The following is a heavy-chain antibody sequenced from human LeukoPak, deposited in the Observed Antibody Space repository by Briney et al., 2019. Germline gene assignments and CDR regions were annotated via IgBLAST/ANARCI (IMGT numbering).Heavy chain of an antibody. D-gene: IGHD2-2*01. Sequence: GGSRRRSCAASGFTFRSYARHWVRQAPGKGLKWVAVISYDGSNKYYADSVKGRFTISRDNSKNTLYLQMNSLRAEDTAVYYCARDVIVVVPAAKYYYYYGMDVWGQGTTVTVSS. V-gene: IGHV3-30-3*01. CDR2: ISYDGSNK. CDR3: ARDVIVVVPAAKYYYYYGMDV. CDR1: GFTFRSYA. J-gene: IGHJ6*02.